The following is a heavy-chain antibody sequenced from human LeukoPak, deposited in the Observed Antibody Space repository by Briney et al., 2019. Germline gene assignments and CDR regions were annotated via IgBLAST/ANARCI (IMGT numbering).Heavy chain of an antibody. Sequence: ASVKVSCKASGYTFTSYGISWVRQAPGQGLEWMGWISAYNGNTNYAQKFQGRVTMTRDTSISTAYMELSRLRSDDTAVYYCARDDYGGSDYWGQGTLVTVSS. D-gene: IGHD4-23*01. CDR3: ARDDYGGSDY. CDR1: GYTFTSYG. CDR2: ISAYNGNT. V-gene: IGHV1-18*01. J-gene: IGHJ4*02.